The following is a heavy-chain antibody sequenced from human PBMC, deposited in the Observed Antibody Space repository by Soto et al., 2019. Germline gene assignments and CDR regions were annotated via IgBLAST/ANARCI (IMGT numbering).Heavy chain of an antibody. D-gene: IGHD2-2*01. CDR1: GYTFTSYG. J-gene: IGHJ4*02. Sequence: QVQLVQSGAEVKKPGASVKVSCKASGYTFTSYGISWVRQAPGQGLEWMGWISAYNGNTNYAQKLQGRVTMTTDTSTSTAYMGLRSLRSDDTAVYYCASTYCSSTSCLDFDYWGQGTLVTVSS. CDR3: ASTYCSSTSCLDFDY. V-gene: IGHV1-18*01. CDR2: ISAYNGNT.